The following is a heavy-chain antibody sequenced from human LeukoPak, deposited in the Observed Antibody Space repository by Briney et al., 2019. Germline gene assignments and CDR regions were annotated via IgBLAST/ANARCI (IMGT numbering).Heavy chain of an antibody. CDR2: INPDGSSS. D-gene: IGHD4-17*01. CDR3: VRQAVSGDSGIAY. CDR1: GFTFSNYW. J-gene: IGHJ4*02. Sequence: GGSLRLSCAASGFTFSNYWMHWVRQAPGKGLEWVSRINPDGSSSNYADSVKGRFIMSRDNAKSMVYLQMDGLRAEDTAVFSCVRQAVSGDSGIAYWGRGVLVTVSS. V-gene: IGHV3-74*01.